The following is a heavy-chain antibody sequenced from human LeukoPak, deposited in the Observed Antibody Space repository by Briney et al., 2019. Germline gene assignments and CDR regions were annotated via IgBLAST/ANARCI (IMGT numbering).Heavy chain of an antibody. CDR2: INWNGGST. CDR3: ARDRYCSSTSCYRGYFDY. D-gene: IGHD2-2*02. J-gene: IGHJ4*02. V-gene: IGHV3-20*04. CDR1: GFTFDDYG. Sequence: GGSLRLSCAASGFTFDDYGMSWVRQAPGKGLEWVSGINWNGGSTGYADSVKGRFTISRDNAKNSLYLQMNSLRAEDTAVYYCARDRYCSSTSCYRGYFDYWGQGTLVTVSS.